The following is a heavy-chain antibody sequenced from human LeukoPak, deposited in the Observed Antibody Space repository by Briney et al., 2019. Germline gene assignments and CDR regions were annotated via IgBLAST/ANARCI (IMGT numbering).Heavy chain of an antibody. D-gene: IGHD5-12*01. J-gene: IGHJ4*02. Sequence: ASVKVSCKASGYTFTGYYMHWVRQAPGRGLEWMGWINPNSGGTNYAQRLQGRVTMTRDTTISTAHMELSRLRSDDTAVYYCARDPWGRSGYDLTDYWGQGTLVAVSS. CDR1: GYTFTGYY. V-gene: IGHV1-2*02. CDR3: ARDPWGRSGYDLTDY. CDR2: INPNSGGT.